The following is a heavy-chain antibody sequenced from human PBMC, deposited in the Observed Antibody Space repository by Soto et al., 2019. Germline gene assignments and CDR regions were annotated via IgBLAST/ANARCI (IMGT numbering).Heavy chain of an antibody. Sequence: PGGSLRFSCEASGFNFGAYAMSWVRQAPGQGLEWVSGISGSSSGTYYTDSVKGRFTISRDNSKNTVYLQMNSLRGEDTAVYYCAKDRTENFWVYYYAMDVWGQGTAVTVSS. D-gene: IGHD1-7*01. CDR3: AKDRTENFWVYYYAMDV. CDR2: ISGSSSGT. J-gene: IGHJ6*02. CDR1: GFNFGAYA. V-gene: IGHV3-23*01.